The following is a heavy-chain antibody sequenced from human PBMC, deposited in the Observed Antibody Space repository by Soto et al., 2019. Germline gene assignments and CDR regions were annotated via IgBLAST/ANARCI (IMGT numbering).Heavy chain of an antibody. Sequence: ASVKVSCKXSGGTFSSYAISWVRQAPGQGLEWMGGIIPIFGTANYAQKFQGRVTITADESTSTAYMELSSLRSEDTAVYYCARDKVATGYYYGMDVWGQGTTVTVSS. CDR2: IIPIFGTA. V-gene: IGHV1-69*13. D-gene: IGHD5-12*01. J-gene: IGHJ6*02. CDR1: GGTFSSYA. CDR3: ARDKVATGYYYGMDV.